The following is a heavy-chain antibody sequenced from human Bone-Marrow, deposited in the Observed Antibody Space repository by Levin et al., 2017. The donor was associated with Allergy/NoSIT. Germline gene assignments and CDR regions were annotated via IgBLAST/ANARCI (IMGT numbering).Heavy chain of an antibody. D-gene: IGHD6-19*01. Sequence: GSLRLSCTVSGGSISSYYWSWIRQPPGKGLEWIGYIYYSGSTNYNPSLKSRVTISVDTSKNQFSLKLSSVTAADTAVYYCASWGAGTNTFDYWGQGTLVTVSS. J-gene: IGHJ4*02. CDR2: IYYSGST. CDR1: GGSISSYY. V-gene: IGHV4-59*01. CDR3: ASWGAGTNTFDY.